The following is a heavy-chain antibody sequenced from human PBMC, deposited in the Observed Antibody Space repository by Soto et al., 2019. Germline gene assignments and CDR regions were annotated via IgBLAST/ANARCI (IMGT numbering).Heavy chain of an antibody. CDR1: GYSISSTHY. CDR3: PGVRYNSYGFSP. J-gene: IGHJ5*02. V-gene: IGHV4-38-2*01. Sequence: PSETLSLTCAVSGYSISSTHYWGWIRQPPGEGLEWIGTVFDSGTTYYNPSLKSRVTISVDPSKSQFSLRLSSVTAADTAVYYCPGVRYNSYGFSPGGQGPWSPSPQ. CDR2: VFDSGTT. D-gene: IGHD3-10*01.